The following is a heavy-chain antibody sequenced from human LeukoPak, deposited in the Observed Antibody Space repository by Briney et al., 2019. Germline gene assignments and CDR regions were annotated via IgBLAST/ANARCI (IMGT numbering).Heavy chain of an antibody. D-gene: IGHD3-10*01. Sequence: ASVKVSCKAPGYTFTGYYMHWVRQAPGQGLEWMGWINPNSGGTNYAQKFQGRVTMTRDTSISTAYMELSRLRSDDTAVYYCARGLYYYGSGSYAGGYWGQGTLVTVSS. V-gene: IGHV1-2*02. CDR1: GYTFTGYY. CDR2: INPNSGGT. CDR3: ARGLYYYGSGSYAGGY. J-gene: IGHJ4*02.